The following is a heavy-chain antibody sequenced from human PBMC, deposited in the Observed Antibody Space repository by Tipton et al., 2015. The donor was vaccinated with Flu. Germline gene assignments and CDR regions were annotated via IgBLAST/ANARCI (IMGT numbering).Heavy chain of an antibody. V-gene: IGHV1-2*02. CDR1: GYTFTGYY. CDR2: INPNSGGT. J-gene: IGHJ4*02. D-gene: IGHD1-26*01. CDR3: AREPPVGAEHFDY. Sequence: QSGPEVKKPGASVKVSCKASGYTFTGYYMHWVRQAPGQGLEWMGWINPNSGGTNYAQKFQGRVTMTRDTSISTAYMELSRLRSDDTAVYYCAREPPVGAEHFDYWGQGTLVTVSS.